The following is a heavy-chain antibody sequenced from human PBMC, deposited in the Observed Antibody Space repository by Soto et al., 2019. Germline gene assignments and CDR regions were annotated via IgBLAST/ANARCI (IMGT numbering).Heavy chain of an antibody. CDR2: ISGSGGST. CDR1: GFTFSSYA. J-gene: IGHJ4*02. CDR3: AKDSFVVVVAALLDY. V-gene: IGHV3-23*01. D-gene: IGHD2-15*01. Sequence: SGGSQRLSSTASGFTFSSYAMSWVRQAPGKGLEWVSAISGSGGSTYYADSVKGRFTISRDNSKNTLYLQMNSLRAEDTAVYYCAKDSFVVVVAALLDYWGQGTLVTVSS.